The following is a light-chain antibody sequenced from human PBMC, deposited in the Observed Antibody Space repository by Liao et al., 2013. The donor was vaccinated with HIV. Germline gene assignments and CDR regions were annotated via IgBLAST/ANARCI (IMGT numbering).Light chain of an antibody. J-gene: IGLJ3*02. CDR1: NIGIKS. V-gene: IGLV3-21*01. CDR2: YDS. Sequence: SYELTQPPSVSVAPGKTARITCGGNNIGIKSVHWYQQKPGQAPVLVIYYDSDRPSGIPERFSGSNSGNTATLTIGRVEAGDEADYYCQVWDSTSDHRVFGGGTKLTVL. CDR3: QVWDSTSDHRV.